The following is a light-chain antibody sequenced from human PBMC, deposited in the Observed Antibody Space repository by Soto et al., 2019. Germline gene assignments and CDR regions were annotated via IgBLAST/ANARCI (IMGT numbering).Light chain of an antibody. V-gene: IGKV3-20*01. CDR2: GAS. CDR1: QSVDSSY. Sequence: EIVWTQSPGTLSLSPGERATLSCRASQSVDSSYLAWYHQRPGQAPRLLIYGASSRATGIPDRFSGSGSGTDFTLTISRLEHEDFAVYYCQHFGSSRGTFGQGPKADIK. CDR3: QHFGSSRGT. J-gene: IGKJ1*01.